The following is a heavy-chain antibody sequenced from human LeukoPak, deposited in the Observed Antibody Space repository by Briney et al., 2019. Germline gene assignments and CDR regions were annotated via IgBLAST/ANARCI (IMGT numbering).Heavy chain of an antibody. J-gene: IGHJ4*02. CDR1: GYTFTSYG. V-gene: IGHV1-8*03. CDR2: MNPNSGNT. CDR3: ARGRITMVRGVIKKRGYYFDY. Sequence: GASVKVSCKASGYTFTSYGISWVRQAPGQGLEWMGWMNPNSGNTGYAQKFQGRVTITRNTSISTAYMELSSLRSEDTAVYYCARGRITMVRGVIKKRGYYFDYWGQGTLVTVSS. D-gene: IGHD3-10*01.